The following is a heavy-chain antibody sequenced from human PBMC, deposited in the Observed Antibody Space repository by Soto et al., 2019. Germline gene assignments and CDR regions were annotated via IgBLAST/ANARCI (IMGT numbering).Heavy chain of an antibody. CDR3: ARVSSPFGY. CDR2: IYSSGNT. D-gene: IGHD3-16*01. V-gene: IGHV3-53*02. J-gene: IGHJ4*02. Sequence: EVQLVETGGGLIQPGGSLRLSCAVSGFTVSSNYMSWVRQAPGKGLEWVSVIYSSGNTYYADSVKARFNVSRDKSNNTVYLQMNSLRAEDTAMYYCARVSSPFGYWGQGTLVTVSS. CDR1: GFTVSSNY.